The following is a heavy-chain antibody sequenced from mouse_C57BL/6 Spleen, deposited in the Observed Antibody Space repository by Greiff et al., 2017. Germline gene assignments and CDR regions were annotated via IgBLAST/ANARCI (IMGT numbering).Heavy chain of an antibody. CDR2: ISDGGSYT. CDR3: ARAGDYDPYAMDY. Sequence: EVMLVESGGGLVKPGGSLKLSCAASGFTFSSYAMSWVRQTPEKRLEWVATISDGGSYTYYPDNVKGRFTISRDKAKNNLYLQMSHLKSEDTAMYYCARAGDYDPYAMDYWGQGTSVTVSS. J-gene: IGHJ4*01. D-gene: IGHD2-4*01. V-gene: IGHV5-4*03. CDR1: GFTFSSYA.